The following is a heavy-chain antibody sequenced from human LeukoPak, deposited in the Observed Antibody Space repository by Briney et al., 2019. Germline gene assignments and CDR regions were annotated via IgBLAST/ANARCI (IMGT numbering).Heavy chain of an antibody. Sequence: GESLKISCKGSGYSFTSYWISWVRQMPGKGLEWMGIIYPGDSDTRYSPSFQGQVTISADKSISTAYLQWSSLKASDTAMYYCAREYSSSSTYYYYYYMDVWGKGTTVTVSS. V-gene: IGHV5-51*01. CDR1: GYSFTSYW. CDR3: AREYSSSSTYYYYYYMDV. D-gene: IGHD6-6*01. CDR2: IYPGDSDT. J-gene: IGHJ6*03.